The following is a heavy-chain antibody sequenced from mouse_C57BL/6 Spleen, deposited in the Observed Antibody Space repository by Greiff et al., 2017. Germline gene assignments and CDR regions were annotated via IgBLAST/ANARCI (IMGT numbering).Heavy chain of an antibody. Sequence: EVQLVESGPGLVKPSQSLSLTCSVTGYSITSGYYWNWIRQFPGNKLEWMGYISYDGSNNYNPSLKNRISITRDTSKNQFFLKLNSVTTEDTATYYCARDGSNYGFAYWGQGTLVTVSA. CDR3: ARDGSNYGFAY. D-gene: IGHD2-5*01. CDR1: GYSITSGYY. CDR2: ISYDGSN. J-gene: IGHJ3*01. V-gene: IGHV3-6*01.